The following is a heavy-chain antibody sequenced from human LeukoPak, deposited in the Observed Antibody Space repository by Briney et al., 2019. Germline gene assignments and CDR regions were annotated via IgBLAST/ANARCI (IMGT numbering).Heavy chain of an antibody. D-gene: IGHD6-19*01. CDR1: GYTFTSYD. CDR2: MNPNSGNT. J-gene: IGHJ5*02. CDR3: ARECSSGWYDEVWFDP. Sequence: ASVKVSCKASGYTFTSYDINWVRQATGQGLEWMGWMNPNSGNTGYAQKFQGRVTITADKSTSTAYMELSSLRSEDTAVYYCARECSSGWYDEVWFDPWGQGTLVTVSS. V-gene: IGHV1-8*03.